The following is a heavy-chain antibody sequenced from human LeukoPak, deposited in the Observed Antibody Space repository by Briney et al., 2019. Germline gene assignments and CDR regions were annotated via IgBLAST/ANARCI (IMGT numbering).Heavy chain of an antibody. CDR1: GGSIGSTNW. D-gene: IGHD4-23*01. CDR2: IRHGGST. Sequence: SETLSLTCAVSGGSIGSTNWWRCVRQPPGKGLEWIGGIRHGGSTNYNPSLKSRATTPVDKAKNQFSLKLSSVTAADTAVYYCVRAGYGGNSADYWGQGTLVTVSS. V-gene: IGHV4-4*02. J-gene: IGHJ4*02. CDR3: VRAGYGGNSADY.